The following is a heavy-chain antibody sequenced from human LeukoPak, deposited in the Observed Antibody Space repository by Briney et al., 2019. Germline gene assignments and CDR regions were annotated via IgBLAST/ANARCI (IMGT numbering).Heavy chain of an antibody. CDR1: GGSISSSSYY. Sequence: SETLSLTCTVSGGSISSSSYYWGWIRQPPGKGLEWIGSIYYSGSTYYNPSLKSRVTISVDTSKNQFSLKLSSVTAADTAVYYCALALDYDILTATPSYGMDVWGQGTTVTVSS. D-gene: IGHD3-9*01. CDR2: IYYSGST. CDR3: ALALDYDILTATPSYGMDV. J-gene: IGHJ6*02. V-gene: IGHV4-39*07.